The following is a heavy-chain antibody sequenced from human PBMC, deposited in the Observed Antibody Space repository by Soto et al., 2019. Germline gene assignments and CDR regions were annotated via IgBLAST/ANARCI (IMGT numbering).Heavy chain of an antibody. CDR3: ARRNYGEEGYFFDF. CDR2: IYDSGTT. D-gene: IGHD4-17*01. V-gene: IGHV4-4*09. Sequence: SETLSLTCTVSGGSITGYYWSWIRLPPGKGLEWIGYIYDSGTTTHSAALKSRVSISAETSKNQFSLNLRSVTAADTAIYYCARRNYGEEGYFFDFWGQGVLVTVSS. CDR1: GGSITGYY. J-gene: IGHJ4*02.